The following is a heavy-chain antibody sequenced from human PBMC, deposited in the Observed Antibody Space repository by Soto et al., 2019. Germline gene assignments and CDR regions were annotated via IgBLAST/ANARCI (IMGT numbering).Heavy chain of an antibody. CDR2: INPNSGGT. D-gene: IGHD2-15*01. Sequence: QVQLVQSGAEVKKPGASVKVSCKASGYTFTGYYMHWVRQAPGQGLEWMGWINPNSGGTNYAQKXQGWVTMTRDXXIXTXXMELSRLRAEDTAVYYCARSWSGGSCYSRTNWFDPWGQGTLVTVSS. CDR1: GYTFTGYY. J-gene: IGHJ5*02. CDR3: ARSWSGGSCYSRTNWFDP. V-gene: IGHV1-2*04.